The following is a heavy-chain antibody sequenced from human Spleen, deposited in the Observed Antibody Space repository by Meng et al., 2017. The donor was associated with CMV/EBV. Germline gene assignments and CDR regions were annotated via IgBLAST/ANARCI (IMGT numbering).Heavy chain of an antibody. J-gene: IGHJ4*03. Sequence: GSLRLSCTVSGGSISSYYWSWIRQPPGKGLEWIGYIYYSGSTNYNPSLKSRVTISVDTSKNQFSLKLSSVTAADTAVYYCARLLTTIFGVATYFDYWGQGTTVTVSS. CDR3: ARLLTTIFGVATYFDY. CDR1: GGSISSYY. CDR2: IYYSGST. D-gene: IGHD3-3*01. V-gene: IGHV4-59*01.